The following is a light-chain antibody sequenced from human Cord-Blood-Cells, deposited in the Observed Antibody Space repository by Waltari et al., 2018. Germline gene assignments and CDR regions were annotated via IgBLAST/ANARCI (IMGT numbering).Light chain of an antibody. V-gene: IGKV3-11*01. CDR2: DAS. J-gene: IGKJ2*01. CDR1: QSVSSY. Sequence: EIVLTQSPATLPLSPGARATLSCRASQSVSSYFAWYQQKPGQAPRLLIYDASNRATGIPARFSGSGSGTDFTLTISSLEPEDFAVYYCQQRSNWPPYTFGQGTKLEIK. CDR3: QQRSNWPPYT.